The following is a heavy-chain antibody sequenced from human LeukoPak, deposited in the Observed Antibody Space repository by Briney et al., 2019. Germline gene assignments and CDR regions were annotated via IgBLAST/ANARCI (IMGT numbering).Heavy chain of an antibody. CDR3: ARSAYGAGSKPYWVDY. CDR1: GGSISSSSYY. V-gene: IGHV4-39*01. Sequence: SETLSLTCTVSGGSISSSSYYWAWIRQPPGKGLEYIGSYSGSTYYNPSLRSRVTISVDTSKKQFSLKLSSVTAADTAVYYCARSAYGAGSKPYWVDYWGQGTLVTVSS. J-gene: IGHJ4*02. CDR2: YSGST. D-gene: IGHD3-10*01.